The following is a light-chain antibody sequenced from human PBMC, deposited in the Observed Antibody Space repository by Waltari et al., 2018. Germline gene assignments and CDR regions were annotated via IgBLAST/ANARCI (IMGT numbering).Light chain of an antibody. Sequence: DIHMTQSPPTLSASVGDRVTITCRASQGLTGWLAWYQQKPGNAPELLIYKTSRLESGVPSRFSGSGSQTEFTLTISSLQPDDFATYYCQQYASYWTFGQGTKVEMK. CDR1: QGLTGW. J-gene: IGKJ1*01. V-gene: IGKV1-5*03. CDR2: KTS. CDR3: QQYASYWT.